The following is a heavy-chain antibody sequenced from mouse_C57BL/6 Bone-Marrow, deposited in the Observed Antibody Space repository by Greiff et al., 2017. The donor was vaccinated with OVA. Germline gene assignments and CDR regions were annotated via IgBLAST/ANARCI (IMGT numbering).Heavy chain of an antibody. CDR3: ARGGGCSGYVGGYYFDY. CDR1: GYTFTSYW. J-gene: IGHJ2*01. V-gene: IGHV1-53*01. CDR2: INPSNGGT. D-gene: IGHD3-2*02. Sequence: QVQLQQPGTELVKPGASVKLSCKASGYTFTSYWMHWVKQRPGQGLEWIGNINPSNGGTNYNEKFKSKATLTVDKSSSTAYMQLSSLTSEDAAVDYGARGGGCSGYVGGYYFDYWGQGTTLTVSS.